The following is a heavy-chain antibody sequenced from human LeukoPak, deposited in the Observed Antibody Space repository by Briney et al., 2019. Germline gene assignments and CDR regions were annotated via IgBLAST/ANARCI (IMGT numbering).Heavy chain of an antibody. CDR3: ARGGYYYDSSGYLYFDC. CDR2: INHSGST. D-gene: IGHD3-22*01. CDR1: GGSFSGYY. V-gene: IGHV4-34*01. J-gene: IGHJ4*02. Sequence: SETLSLTCAVYGGSFSGYYWSWIRQPPGKGLEWIGEINHSGSTNYNPSLKSRVTISVDTSKNQFSLKLSSVTAADTAVYYCARGGYYYDSSGYLYFDCWGQGTLVTVSS.